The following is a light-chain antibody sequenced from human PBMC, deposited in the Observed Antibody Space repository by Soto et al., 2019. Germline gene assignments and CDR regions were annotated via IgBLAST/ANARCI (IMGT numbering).Light chain of an antibody. CDR2: AAS. V-gene: IGKV1-39*01. CDR3: QRSFSTPLT. CDR1: QSISSY. J-gene: IGKJ4*01. Sequence: DIQMTQSPSSLSASVGDRVTITCRASQSISSYLNWYQQKPGKAPKLLIYAASSLQSGGPSRFSGSGSGTDFTLTISSLQPEDFATYDCQRSFSTPLTFGGGTKVEIK.